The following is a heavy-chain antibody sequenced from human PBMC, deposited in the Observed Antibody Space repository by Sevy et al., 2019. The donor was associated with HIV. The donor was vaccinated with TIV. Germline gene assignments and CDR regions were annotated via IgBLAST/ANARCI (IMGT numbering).Heavy chain of an antibody. Sequence: ASVKVSCKASGYTFTFYDINWVRQATGQGLEWVGWMNPNSGNTGYAQKFQGRVTMTRNTSISTAYMERSSRRSEDTAVFYCARGASLYSSSIIEYDYWGQGTLVTVSS. CDR3: ARGASLYSSSIIEYDY. CDR2: MNPNSGNT. D-gene: IGHD6-6*01. V-gene: IGHV1-8*01. CDR1: GYTFTFYD. J-gene: IGHJ4*02.